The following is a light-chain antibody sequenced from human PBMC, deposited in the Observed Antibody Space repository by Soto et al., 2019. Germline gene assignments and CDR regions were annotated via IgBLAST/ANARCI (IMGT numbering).Light chain of an antibody. J-gene: IGKJ1*01. CDR2: GAS. Sequence: EILLTQSPGTLALSPGERAALSCRASERVSSTFLAWYQQKPGQAPRLLIYGASSRATDVPHRFSGSGSGTDFTLTISRLEPEDFAVYYCQQYGSSPHTFGQGTKVDIK. V-gene: IGKV3-20*01. CDR3: QQYGSSPHT. CDR1: ERVSSTF.